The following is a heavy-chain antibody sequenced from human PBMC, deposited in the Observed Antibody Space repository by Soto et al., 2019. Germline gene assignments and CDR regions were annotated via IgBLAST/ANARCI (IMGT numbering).Heavy chain of an antibody. CDR2: LIPIYDES. J-gene: IGHJ6*02. V-gene: IGHV1-69*06. CDR1: GFTFNVYG. Sequence: QVQLVQSGAEVKNPGSSVKVSCKTSGFTFNVYGIHWVRQAPGQGLEWMGGLIPIYDESYYAQKFQGRVTITADKSTTTVHLELSSLRSDDTAVYFCARVREPHLDHYGLDVWGQGTTVTVS. D-gene: IGHD1-1*01. CDR3: ARVREPHLDHYGLDV.